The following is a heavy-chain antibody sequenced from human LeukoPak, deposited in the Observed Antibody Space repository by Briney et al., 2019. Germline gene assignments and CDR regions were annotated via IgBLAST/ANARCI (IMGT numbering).Heavy chain of an antibody. D-gene: IGHD1-7*01. V-gene: IGHV3-43*02. CDR1: GFTFDDYA. Sequence: PGGSLRLSCAASGFTFDDYAMHWVRQAPGKGLEWVSLISGDGGSTCYADSVRGRFTISRDNSKNSLYLQMTSLRTEDTALYYCAKDRRTYYYYYMDVWGKGTTVTVSS. CDR3: AKDRRTYYYYYMDV. CDR2: ISGDGGST. J-gene: IGHJ6*03.